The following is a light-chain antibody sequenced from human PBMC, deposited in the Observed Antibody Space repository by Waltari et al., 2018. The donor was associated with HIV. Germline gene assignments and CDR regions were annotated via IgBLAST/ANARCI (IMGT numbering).Light chain of an antibody. V-gene: IGLV2-8*01. CDR2: EVS. CDR1: SSDIGAYDS. CDR3: SSYGDNIRVL. J-gene: IGLJ2*01. Sequence: QSALTQPPSASGSLGQSVTISCTGSSSDIGAYDSVSWFQQHPNNAPKLLLYEVSKRPSGVPDRFSGSRSGETAFLSVSGLQPDDTAAYCCSSYGDNIRVLFGGGTNLTVL.